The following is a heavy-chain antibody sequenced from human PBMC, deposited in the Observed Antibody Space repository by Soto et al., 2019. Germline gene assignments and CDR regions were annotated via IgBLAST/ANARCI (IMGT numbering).Heavy chain of an antibody. CDR2: ISAHNGNT. CDR1: GYTFSSYA. V-gene: IGHV1-18*01. D-gene: IGHD3-22*01. J-gene: IGHJ4*02. CDR3: ARDPRVYYDSSGYYWVY. Sequence: ASVKVSCKASGYTFSSYAITWVRQAPGQGLEWMGWISAHNGNTNYAQNFQGRVTMTTDTSTITAYMELRSLRSDDTSVYYCARDPRVYYDSSGYYWVYWGQGTLVTVSS.